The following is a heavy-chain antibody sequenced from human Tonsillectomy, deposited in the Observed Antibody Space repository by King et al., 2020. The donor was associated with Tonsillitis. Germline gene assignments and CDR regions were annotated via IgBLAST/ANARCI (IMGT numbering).Heavy chain of an antibody. D-gene: IGHD1-26*01. Sequence: VQLVESGGAWVQPGGSLRLSCAASGFAFSSYAMSWVRQAPGKGPEWVSAITDSGSKTYYADSVEGRLTISRDNSNNPLYMQMNSLRAEDTAIYYCARGSWGVGPYYGMDVWGRGTTVTVSS. CDR2: ITDSGSKT. V-gene: IGHV3-23*04. CDR1: GFAFSSYA. CDR3: ARGSWGVGPYYGMDV. J-gene: IGHJ6*02.